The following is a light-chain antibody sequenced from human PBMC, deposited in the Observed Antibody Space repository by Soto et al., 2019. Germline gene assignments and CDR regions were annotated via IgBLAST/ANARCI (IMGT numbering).Light chain of an antibody. V-gene: IGLV7-43*01. Sequence: QAVVTQEPSLIVSPGGTVTLTCASSTGTVTSAYYPNWFQQKPGQAPRSLIYSTSNKQSWTPARFSASLLGGKAALTLSGVQPEDEAEYYCLLYYGGAWVFGGGTKLTVL. CDR1: TGTVTSAYY. CDR2: STS. CDR3: LLYYGGAWV. J-gene: IGLJ3*02.